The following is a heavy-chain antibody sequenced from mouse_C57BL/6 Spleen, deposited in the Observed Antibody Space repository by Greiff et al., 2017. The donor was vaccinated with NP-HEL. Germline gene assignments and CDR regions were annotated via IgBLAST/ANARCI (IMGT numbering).Heavy chain of an antibody. CDR3: ARGQTGTWFAY. CDR1: GYTFTSYW. V-gene: IGHV1-61*01. Sequence: VQLQQPGAELVRPGSSVKLSCKASGYTFTSYWMDWVKQRPGQGLEWIGNIYPSDSETHYNQKFKDKATLTVDKSSSTAYMQLSSLTSEDSAVYYCARGQTGTWFAYWGQGTLVTVSA. J-gene: IGHJ3*01. D-gene: IGHD4-1*01. CDR2: IYPSDSET.